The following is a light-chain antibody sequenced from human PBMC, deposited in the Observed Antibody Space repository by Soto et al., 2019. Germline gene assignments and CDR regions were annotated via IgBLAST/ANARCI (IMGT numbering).Light chain of an antibody. V-gene: IGKV3-15*01. CDR2: GAS. CDR3: QQRYNWPPWP. Sequence: EIVMTQSPATLSVSPGERATLSCRASQTVSSKLAWYQQKGGQAPRLLIYGASTRATGVPARFSGSGSGTDFTLTISRLEPEDFAVYYCQQRYNWPPWPFGQGSKVDIK. CDR1: QTVSSK. J-gene: IGKJ1*01.